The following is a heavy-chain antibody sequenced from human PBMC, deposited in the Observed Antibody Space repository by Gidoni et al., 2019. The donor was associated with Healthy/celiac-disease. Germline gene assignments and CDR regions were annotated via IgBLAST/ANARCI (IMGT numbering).Heavy chain of an antibody. J-gene: IGHJ4*02. D-gene: IGHD2-15*01. CDR3: ARDPLYCSGGSCYASYYFDY. CDR2: IIPIFGTA. Sequence: QVQLVQSGAEVKKPGSSVKVSCQASGGTFSSYAIRWVRQAPGQGLEWMGGIIPIFGTANYAQKFQGRVTITADESTSTAYMELSSLRSEDTAVYYCARDPLYCSGGSCYASYYFDYWGQGTLVTVSS. V-gene: IGHV1-69*01. CDR1: GGTFSSYA.